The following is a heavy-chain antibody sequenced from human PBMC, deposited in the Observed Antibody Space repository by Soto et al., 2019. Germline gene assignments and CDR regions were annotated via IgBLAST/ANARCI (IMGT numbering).Heavy chain of an antibody. J-gene: IGHJ4*02. Sequence: GGSLRLSCAASGFTFDDYAMHWVRQAPGKGLEWVSGISWNSGSIGYADSVKGRFTISRDNAKNSLYLQMNSLRAEDTALYYCAKALRDDFWSGYYDYWGQGTLVTVSS. CDR2: ISWNSGSI. CDR1: GFTFDDYA. D-gene: IGHD3-3*01. V-gene: IGHV3-9*01. CDR3: AKALRDDFWSGYYDY.